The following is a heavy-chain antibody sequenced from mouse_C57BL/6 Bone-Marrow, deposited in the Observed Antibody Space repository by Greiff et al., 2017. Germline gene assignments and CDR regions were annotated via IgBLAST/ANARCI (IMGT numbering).Heavy chain of an antibody. D-gene: IGHD2-3*01. V-gene: IGHV14-3*01. J-gene: IGHJ1*03. Sequence: EVQLQESVAELVRPGASVKLSCTASDFNIKNTYMHWVKQRPEQGLEWIGRIDPANGNTKYDPKFQGKATITADTSSNTAYLQLSSLTSEDTAIYYCASLYDGYLYWYFDVWGKGTTVTVSS. CDR2: IDPANGNT. CDR1: DFNIKNTY. CDR3: ASLYDGYLYWYFDV.